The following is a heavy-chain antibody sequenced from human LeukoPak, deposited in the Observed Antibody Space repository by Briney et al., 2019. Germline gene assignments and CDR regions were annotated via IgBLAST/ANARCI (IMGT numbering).Heavy chain of an antibody. J-gene: IGHJ6*03. CDR3: ARAPAAMVPYYYHYMDV. D-gene: IGHD5-18*01. CDR2: TYYRSKWYN. V-gene: IGHV6-1*01. Sequence: SQTLSLTCAISGDSVSSNSAAWNWIRQSPSRGLEWLGRTYYRSKWYNDYAVSVKSRITINPDTSKNQFSLQLNSVTPEDTAVYYCARAPAAMVPYYYHYMDVWGKGTTVTVSS. CDR1: GDSVSSNSAA.